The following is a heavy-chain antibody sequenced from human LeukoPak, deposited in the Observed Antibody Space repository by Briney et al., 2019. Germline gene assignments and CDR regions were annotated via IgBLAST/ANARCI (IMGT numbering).Heavy chain of an antibody. Sequence: GGSLRLSCPASGFTFSSYSMNWVRQAPGKGLEWVSYISSSSSTIYYADSVKGRFTISRDNAKNSLYLQMNSLRAEDTAVYYCARVLTAAAINYWGQGTLVTVSS. D-gene: IGHD2-2*02. CDR3: ARVLTAAAINY. V-gene: IGHV3-48*01. CDR2: ISSSSSTI. CDR1: GFTFSSYS. J-gene: IGHJ4*02.